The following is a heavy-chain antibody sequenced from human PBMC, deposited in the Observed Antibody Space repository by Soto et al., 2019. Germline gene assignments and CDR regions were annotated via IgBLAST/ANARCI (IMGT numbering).Heavy chain of an antibody. J-gene: IGHJ4*02. CDR2: ISDSGGST. Sequence: VQLLESGGGLIQPGGSLRLSCAASGFTLSTYSMTWVREAPGKGLEWVTGISDSGGSTYYADSVKGRFTISRDNSKNTLYLQMNSLRAEDTAVYYCAKPNLFCSSTSCYDYWGQGTLVTVSS. V-gene: IGHV3-23*01. CDR3: AKPNLFCSSTSCYDY. D-gene: IGHD2-2*01. CDR1: GFTLSTYS.